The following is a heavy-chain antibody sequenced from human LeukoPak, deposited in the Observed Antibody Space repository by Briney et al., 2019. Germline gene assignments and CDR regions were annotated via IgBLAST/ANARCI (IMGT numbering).Heavy chain of an antibody. J-gene: IGHJ6*02. Sequence: GASVKVSCKASGYTFTSYDINWVRQATGQGLEWMGWMNPNSGNTGYAQKFQGRVTMTRNTSISTAYMELSSLRSEDTAVYYYARAGARIHHLRGMDVWGQGITVTVSS. CDR1: GYTFTSYD. V-gene: IGHV1-8*01. D-gene: IGHD5/OR15-5a*01. CDR3: ARAGARIHHLRGMDV. CDR2: MNPNSGNT.